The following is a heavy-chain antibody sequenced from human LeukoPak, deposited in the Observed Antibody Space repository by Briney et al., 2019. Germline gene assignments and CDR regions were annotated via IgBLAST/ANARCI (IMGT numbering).Heavy chain of an antibody. J-gene: IGHJ4*02. Sequence: GGSLRLSCAASGFTFSSYAMHWVRQAPGKGLEYVSAISSNGGSTYYANSVKGRFTISRDNSENTLYLQMGSLRAEDMAVYYCARESYYDSSGYYYTGWYFDYWGQGTLVTVSS. CDR3: ARESYYDSSGYYYTGWYFDY. CDR2: ISSNGGST. D-gene: IGHD3-22*01. CDR1: GFTFSSYA. V-gene: IGHV3-64*01.